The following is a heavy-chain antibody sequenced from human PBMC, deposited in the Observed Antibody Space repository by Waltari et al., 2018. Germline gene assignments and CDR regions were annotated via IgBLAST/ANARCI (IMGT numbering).Heavy chain of an antibody. CDR1: GYTFTGYY. Sequence: QVQLVQSGAEVKKPGASVKVSCKASGYTFTGYYMHWVRQAPGQGLEWMGRINPNRGGTNYAHKFQGRVTMTRDTSISTAYMELSRLRSDDTAVYYCARGVLVVYATNWFDPWGQGTLVTVSS. J-gene: IGHJ5*02. V-gene: IGHV1-2*06. CDR3: ARGVLVVYATNWFDP. CDR2: INPNRGGT. D-gene: IGHD2-8*02.